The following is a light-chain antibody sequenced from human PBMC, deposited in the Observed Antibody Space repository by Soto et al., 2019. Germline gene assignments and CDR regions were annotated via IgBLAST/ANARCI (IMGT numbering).Light chain of an antibody. CDR3: SSYAGSNNVV. CDR2: EVS. V-gene: IGLV2-8*01. J-gene: IGLJ2*01. CDR1: RSDVGGYNY. Sequence: QSALTQPPSASGSPGQSVTISCTGTRSDVGGYNYVSWYQQHPGKAPKLMIYEVSKRPSGVPDRFSGSKSGNTASLTVSGLQAEDEADYYCSSYAGSNNVVFGVGTKVTVL.